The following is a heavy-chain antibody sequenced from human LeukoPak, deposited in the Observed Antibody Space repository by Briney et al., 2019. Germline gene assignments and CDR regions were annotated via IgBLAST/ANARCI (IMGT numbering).Heavy chain of an antibody. Sequence: ASVKVSCKASGYTFTSYGISWVRQAPGQGLEWMGWISAYNGNTNYAQKLQGRVTMTTDTSTSTAYMELRRLRSDDTAVYHCARYHLRWSLPFDAFDIWGQGTMVSVSS. V-gene: IGHV1-18*01. CDR3: ARYHLRWSLPFDAFDI. D-gene: IGHD2-21*01. CDR1: GYTFTSYG. CDR2: ISAYNGNT. J-gene: IGHJ3*02.